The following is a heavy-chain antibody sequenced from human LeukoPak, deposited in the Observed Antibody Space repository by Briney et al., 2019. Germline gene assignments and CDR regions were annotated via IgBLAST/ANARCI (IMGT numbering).Heavy chain of an antibody. V-gene: IGHV4-34*01. D-gene: IGHD3-22*01. Sequence: SETLSLTCAVYGGSFSGYYWSWIRQPPGKGLEWIGEINHSGSTNYNPSLKSRVTISVDTSKNQFSLKLCSVTAADTAVYYCARGTYYYDSSGYYLRWFDPWGQGTLVTVSS. CDR2: INHSGST. CDR3: ARGTYYYDSSGYYLRWFDP. CDR1: GGSFSGYY. J-gene: IGHJ5*02.